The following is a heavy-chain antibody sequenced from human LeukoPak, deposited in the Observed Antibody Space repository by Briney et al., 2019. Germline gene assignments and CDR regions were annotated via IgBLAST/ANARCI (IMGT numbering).Heavy chain of an antibody. CDR3: ARNTLRTRAYFDY. J-gene: IGHJ4*02. V-gene: IGHV4-59*01. Sequence: TSETLSLTCTVSGGSIGNYYWSWIRQPPGKGLEWIAYIYYSGSTNYNPSLKSRVTISLDTSKNQFSLRLSSVTAADTAVYYCARNTLRTRAYFDYWGQGTLVTVSS. CDR2: IYYSGST. D-gene: IGHD3-16*01. CDR1: GGSIGNYY.